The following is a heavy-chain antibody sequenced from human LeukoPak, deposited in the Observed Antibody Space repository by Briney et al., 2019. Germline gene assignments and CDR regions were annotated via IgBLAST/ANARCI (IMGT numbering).Heavy chain of an antibody. D-gene: IGHD3-22*01. Sequence: GGSLRLSCAASGLTFSDYYMSWIRQAPGKGLEWVSYISSSGNTIYYADSVKGRFTISRDNAKNSLYLQMNSLRVEDTAVYYCARDAYYYDSSGYYVYWGQGTLVTVSS. CDR2: ISSSGNTI. J-gene: IGHJ4*02. CDR1: GLTFSDYY. CDR3: ARDAYYYDSSGYYVY. V-gene: IGHV3-11*04.